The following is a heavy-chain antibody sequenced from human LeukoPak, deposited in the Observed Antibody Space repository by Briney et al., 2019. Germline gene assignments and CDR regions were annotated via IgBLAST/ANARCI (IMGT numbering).Heavy chain of an antibody. D-gene: IGHD1-26*01. J-gene: IGHJ6*03. CDR3: ARDQGWELGSYYYYYMDV. Sequence: ASVKVSCKASGYTFTSYAMNWVRQAPGQGLEWVGWINTNTGNPTYVQGFTGRLVFSLGTCLSTAQLQISSLKAEDTAVYYCARDQGWELGSYYYYYMDVWGKGTTVTVSS. V-gene: IGHV7-4-1*02. CDR2: INTNTGNP. CDR1: GYTFTSYA.